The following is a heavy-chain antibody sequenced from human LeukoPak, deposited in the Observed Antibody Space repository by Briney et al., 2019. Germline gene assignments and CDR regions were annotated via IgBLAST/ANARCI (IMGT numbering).Heavy chain of an antibody. D-gene: IGHD2-2*01. CDR1: GYTFTDYY. J-gene: IGHJ5*02. CDR2: MNPKNGGT. V-gene: IGHV1-2*02. Sequence: ASVKASCKASGYTFTDYYMHWVRQAPGQGLEWMGWMNPKNGGTNYAQKFQGRVIMTRDTSISTSYMELSRLTSDDTAVYYCARSSVIVPAAINWFDPWGQGTLVTVSS. CDR3: ARSSVIVPAAINWFDP.